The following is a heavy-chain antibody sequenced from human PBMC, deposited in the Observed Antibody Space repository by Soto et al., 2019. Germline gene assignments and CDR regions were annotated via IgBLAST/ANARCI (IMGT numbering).Heavy chain of an antibody. D-gene: IGHD6-19*01. J-gene: IGHJ3*02. CDR1: GFTFSSYA. Sequence: EVQLLESGGGLVQPGGSLRLSCAASGFTFSSYAMSWVRQAPGKGLEWVSAISGSGGTTYYADSVKGRFTFSRANAKNTLSLQMTSLRAEDTAVYYCAKAATGWFSAFDIWGQGTMVTVSS. CDR3: AKAATGWFSAFDI. CDR2: ISGSGGTT. V-gene: IGHV3-23*01.